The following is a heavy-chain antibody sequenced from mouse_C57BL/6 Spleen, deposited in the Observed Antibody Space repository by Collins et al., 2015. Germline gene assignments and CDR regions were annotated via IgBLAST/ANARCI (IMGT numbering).Heavy chain of an antibody. CDR3: ARPGSTMIRGFAY. J-gene: IGHJ3*01. V-gene: IGHV5-12-2*01. D-gene: IGHD2-4*01. CDR1: GFTFSSYT. CDR2: ISNGGGST. Sequence: EVKLVESGGGLVRPGGSLKLSCAASGFTFSSYTMSWVRQTPEKRLEWVAYISNGGGSTYYPDTVKGRFTISRDNAKNTLYLQMSSLKSEDTAMYYCARPGSTMIRGFAYWGQGTLVTVSA.